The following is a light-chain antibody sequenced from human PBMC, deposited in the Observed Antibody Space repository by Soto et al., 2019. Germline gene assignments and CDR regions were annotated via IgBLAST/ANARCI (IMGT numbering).Light chain of an antibody. CDR1: QSVSSSY. Sequence: ESVLTQSPGALSLSPGERATLSCRASQSVSSSYLAWYQQKPGQAPRLLIYGASSRATGIPARFSGSGSGTEFTLTISRLEPEDFAVYYCQQYGSSPRTFGQGTKVDIK. CDR3: QQYGSSPRT. CDR2: GAS. V-gene: IGKV3-20*01. J-gene: IGKJ1*01.